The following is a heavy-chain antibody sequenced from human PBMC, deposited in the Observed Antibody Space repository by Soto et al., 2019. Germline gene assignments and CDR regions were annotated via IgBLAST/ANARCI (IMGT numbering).Heavy chain of an antibody. CDR1: GYTFTGYY. J-gene: IGHJ3*02. Sequence: ASVKVSCKTSGYTFTGYYLHWVRQAPGQGLEWVGWVNPYTGGTNCAEKFQGRVTITRDTSISTAYMELNRLTSDDTAVYYCAPTTWSTYDYHPFDIWGQGTLVTVSS. CDR3: APTTWSTYDYHPFDI. D-gene: IGHD5-12*01. CDR2: VNPYTGGT. V-gene: IGHV1-2*02.